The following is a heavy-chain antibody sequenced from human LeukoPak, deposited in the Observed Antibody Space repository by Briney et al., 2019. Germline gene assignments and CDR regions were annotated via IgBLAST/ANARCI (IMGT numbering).Heavy chain of an antibody. V-gene: IGHV3-7*01. CDR3: ERGLHYRGLVYDY. Sequence: GGSLRLSCAASGFTFSSYWMSWVRQAPGRGLEWVANIKQDGSEKYYVDSVKGRFTISRNNAKNSLYLQMNSLRAEDTAVYYCERGLHYRGLVYDYWGQGTLVTVSS. CDR2: IKQDGSEK. D-gene: IGHD1-14*01. J-gene: IGHJ4*02. CDR1: GFTFSSYW.